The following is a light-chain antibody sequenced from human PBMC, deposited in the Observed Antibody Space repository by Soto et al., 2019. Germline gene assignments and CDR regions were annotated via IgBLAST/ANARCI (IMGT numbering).Light chain of an antibody. V-gene: IGLV2-14*01. CDR2: DVG. Sequence: QSALTQPASVSGSPGQSITIACTGTSSDIGGYNFVSWSQQHPGKAPKLLIYDVGNRPSGVSNRFSGSKSGNTASLTISGLQAEDEAHYYCNSYRTVSTYVFGTGTKLTVL. J-gene: IGLJ1*01. CDR1: SSDIGGYNF. CDR3: NSYRTVSTYV.